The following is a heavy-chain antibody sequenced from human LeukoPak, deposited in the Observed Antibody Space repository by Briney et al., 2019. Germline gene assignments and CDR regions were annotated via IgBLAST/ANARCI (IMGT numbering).Heavy chain of an antibody. CDR2: ISSSSSTI. D-gene: IGHD6-13*01. Sequence: GGSLRLSCAASGFTFSSYSMNWVRQAPGKGLEWVSYISSSSSTIYYADSVKGRFTISRDNAKTSLYLQMNSLRAEDTAVYFCARESAAGRTRGDGFFDYWGQGTLVTVSS. CDR3: ARESAAGRTRGDGFFDY. J-gene: IGHJ4*02. V-gene: IGHV3-48*04. CDR1: GFTFSSYS.